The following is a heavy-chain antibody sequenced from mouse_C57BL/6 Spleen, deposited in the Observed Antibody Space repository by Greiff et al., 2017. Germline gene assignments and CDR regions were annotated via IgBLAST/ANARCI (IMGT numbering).Heavy chain of an antibody. J-gene: IGHJ3*01. CDR1: GYTFTDYY. V-gene: IGHV1-26*01. CDR2: INPNNGGT. CDR3: ARGNLYYDYPAWFAY. Sequence: EVQLQQSGPELVKPGASVKISCKASGYTFTDYYMNWVKQSHGKSLEWIGDINPNNGGTSYNQKFKGKATLTVDKSSSTAYMELRSLTSEDSAVYYCARGNLYYDYPAWFAYWGQGTLVTVSA. D-gene: IGHD2-4*01.